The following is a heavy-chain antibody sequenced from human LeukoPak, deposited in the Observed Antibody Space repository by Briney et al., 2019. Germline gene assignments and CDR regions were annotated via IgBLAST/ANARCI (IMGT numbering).Heavy chain of an antibody. CDR3: ASGVSASRY. CDR2: ISYDGSNK. Sequence: GGSLRLSCAASGFTFSSYAMHWVRQAPGKGLEWVAIISYDGSNKYYAESVKGRFTISRDNSKNTLYLQMNSLRVEDTAVYYCASGVSASRYWGQGTLVTVSS. CDR1: GFTFSSYA. V-gene: IGHV3-30*04. J-gene: IGHJ4*02.